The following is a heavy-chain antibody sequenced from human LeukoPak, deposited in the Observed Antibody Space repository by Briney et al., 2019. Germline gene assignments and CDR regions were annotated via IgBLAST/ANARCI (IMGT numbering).Heavy chain of an antibody. V-gene: IGHV1-46*01. CDR3: ARGKSPVLRFLEWYDAFDI. CDR1: GYTFTSYY. J-gene: IGHJ3*02. Sequence: SVNVSCKASGYTFTSYYMHWVRQAPGQGLEWMGIINPSGGSTSYAQTFQGRVTMTRDMSTSTVYMELSSLRSEDTGVYYCARGKSPVLRFLEWYDAFDIWGQGTMVTVSS. CDR2: INPSGGST. D-gene: IGHD3-3*01.